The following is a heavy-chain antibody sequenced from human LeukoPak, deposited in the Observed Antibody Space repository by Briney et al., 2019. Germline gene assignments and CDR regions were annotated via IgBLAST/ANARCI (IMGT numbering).Heavy chain of an antibody. D-gene: IGHD3-10*01. J-gene: IGHJ4*02. CDR2: INHSGST. V-gene: IGHV4-34*01. Sequence: ASETLSLTCAVYGGSFSGYYWSWIRQPPGKGLEWIGEINHSGSTNYNPSLKSRVTISVDTSKNQFSLKLSSVTAADTAVYYCARGGITMVRGVILAYFDYWGQGTLVTVSS. CDR1: GGSFSGYY. CDR3: ARGGITMVRGVILAYFDY.